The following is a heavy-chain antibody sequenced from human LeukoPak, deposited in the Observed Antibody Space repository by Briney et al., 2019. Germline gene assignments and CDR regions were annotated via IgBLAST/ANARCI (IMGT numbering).Heavy chain of an antibody. D-gene: IGHD6-6*01. CDR1: RFTFSNYG. J-gene: IGHJ5*02. V-gene: IGHV3-23*01. CDR2: INSNGNT. Sequence: GGSLRLSCAASRFTFSNYGMNWVRQAPGKGLEWVSGINSNGNTYNADSVKGRFTISRDNSKNTLYLQMNSLRVEDTAVYYCAKDQVGWTSSRFDPWGQGTVVTVSS. CDR3: AKDQVGWTSSRFDP.